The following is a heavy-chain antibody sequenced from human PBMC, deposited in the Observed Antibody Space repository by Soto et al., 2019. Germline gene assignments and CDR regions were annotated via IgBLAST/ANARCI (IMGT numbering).Heavy chain of an antibody. D-gene: IGHD3-3*01. CDR2: ISSRSSYI. Sequence: GGSLRLSCAASGFTISSYSMNWVRQAPGKGLEWVSSISSRSSYIYYADSVKGRFTISRDNTKNSLYLQMNSLRAEDTAVYYCARRTGDYDFWSAYHASDYFDYWGKGTLVTVSS. CDR3: ARRTGDYDFWSAYHASDYFDY. J-gene: IGHJ4*02. CDR1: GFTISSYS. V-gene: IGHV3-21*01.